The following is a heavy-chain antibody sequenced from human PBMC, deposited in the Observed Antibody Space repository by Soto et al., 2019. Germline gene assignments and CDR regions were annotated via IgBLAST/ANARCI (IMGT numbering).Heavy chain of an antibody. CDR3: AKGFYGLRSYYNDRAIDS. CDR1: GFTFSNYA. V-gene: IGHV3-23*01. J-gene: IGHJ5*01. Sequence: PGGSLRLSCAASGFTFSNYAISWVRQTPGKGLEWVSVISGSGDFTYYADSVKGRFTISRDNPKNTIYLQMNSLRAEDTAVYYCAKGFYGLRSYYNDRAIDSRGQRSSVTVSA. CDR2: ISGSGDFT. D-gene: IGHD3-10*01.